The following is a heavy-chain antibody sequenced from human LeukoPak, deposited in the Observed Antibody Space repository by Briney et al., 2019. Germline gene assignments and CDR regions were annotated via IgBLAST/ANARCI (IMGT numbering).Heavy chain of an antibody. CDR1: GYTLTELS. J-gene: IGHJ6*02. CDR3: ARGEGSGWYHYYYYYGMDV. CDR2: FDPEDGET. Sequence: SVKVSCKVSGYTLTELSMHWVRQAPGKGLEWMGGFDPEDGETIYAQKFQGRVTMTEDTSTDTAYMELSSLRSEDTAVYYCARGEGSGWYHYYYYYGMDVWGQGTTVTVSS. D-gene: IGHD6-19*01. V-gene: IGHV1-24*01.